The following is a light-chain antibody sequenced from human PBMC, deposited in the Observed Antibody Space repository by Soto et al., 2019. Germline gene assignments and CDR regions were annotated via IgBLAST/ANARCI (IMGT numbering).Light chain of an antibody. CDR3: QQYPSSASGR. V-gene: IGKV3D-15*01. CDR1: QSVSSN. Sequence: ERDLRGCSTSQSVSSNLAWYQQKPGQAPRLLIYGASTRATGIPARFSGSGSGTGFNLTIRRFQPADFAAHHSQQYPSSASGRFAQGTKVDIK. J-gene: IGKJ1*01. CDR2: GAS.